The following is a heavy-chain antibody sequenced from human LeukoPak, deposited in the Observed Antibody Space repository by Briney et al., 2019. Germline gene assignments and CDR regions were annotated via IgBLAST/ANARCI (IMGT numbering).Heavy chain of an antibody. CDR3: AKPRPSYSSSWYDH. V-gene: IGHV3-64D*06. J-gene: IGHJ5*02. CDR1: GFPFSRYA. Sequence: GSLRLSCSASGFPFSRYAMLWVRQAPGKGLEYVSAISTSGGSTYYADSVKGRFTISRDNSKNTLYLQMSSLRDEDTAVYYCAKPRPSYSSSWYDHWGQGTLVTVSS. D-gene: IGHD6-13*01. CDR2: ISTSGGST.